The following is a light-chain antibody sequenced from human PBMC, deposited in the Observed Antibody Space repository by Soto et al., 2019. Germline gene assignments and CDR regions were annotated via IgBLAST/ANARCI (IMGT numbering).Light chain of an antibody. CDR3: QQRSNWPPAT. CDR2: DAS. CDR1: QSVSSY. J-gene: IGKJ4*01. V-gene: IGKV3-11*01. Sequence: EIVLTQSPATLSLSPGERATLSCRASQSVSSYLAWYQQKPGQAPRLLIYDASNRATGIPARFSGSGSGTDFTLTIISLEPDDFAVYYCQQRSNWPPATFGGGTKVEIK.